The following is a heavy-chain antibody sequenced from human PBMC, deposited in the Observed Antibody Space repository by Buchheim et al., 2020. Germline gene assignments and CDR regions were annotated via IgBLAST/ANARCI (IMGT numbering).Heavy chain of an antibody. D-gene: IGHD1-14*01. CDR1: GDSMSDYY. J-gene: IGHJ5*01. V-gene: IGHV4-4*07. CDR3: ARGLNTGSWFDS. CDR2: IYNGGST. Sequence: QVQLQESGPGLVKPSETLSLTCTISGDSMSDYYWTWIRQPAGKGLEWIGRIYNGGSTNYNPSLKSRVTVSVDTSKNQFSLKLTSVTAADTAVYYCARGLNTGSWFDSW.